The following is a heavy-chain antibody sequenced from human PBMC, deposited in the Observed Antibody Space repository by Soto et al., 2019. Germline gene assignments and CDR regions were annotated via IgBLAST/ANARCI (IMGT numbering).Heavy chain of an antibody. D-gene: IGHD5-18*01. Sequence: SETLSLTCAVSGYSISSSNWWGWIRQPPGKGLEWIGYIYYTGSTYYNPSLKSRVTISVDTSKNQFSLKLSSVTAADTAVYYCARDNGYSYGYTLDHWGQGTLVTVSS. J-gene: IGHJ4*02. CDR3: ARDNGYSYGYTLDH. V-gene: IGHV4-28*03. CDR1: GYSISSSNW. CDR2: IYYTGST.